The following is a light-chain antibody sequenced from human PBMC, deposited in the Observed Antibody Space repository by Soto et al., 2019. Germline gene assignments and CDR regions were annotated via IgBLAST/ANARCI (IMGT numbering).Light chain of an antibody. J-gene: IGKJ2*01. CDR3: QQTYSGPPT. CDR2: SAS. V-gene: IGKV1-39*01. CDR1: QGITDY. Sequence: DIPMTQSPSSLSASVGDRVAITCRAGQGITDYLNWYQQKAGKAPKLLISSASRLQSGVPSRFSGYRSGTDFTLTINSLQPEDFATYYCQQTYSGPPTFGQGTKLE.